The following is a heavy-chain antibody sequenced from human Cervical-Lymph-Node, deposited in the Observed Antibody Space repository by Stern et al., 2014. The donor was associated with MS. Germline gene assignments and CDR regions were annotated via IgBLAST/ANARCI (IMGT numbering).Heavy chain of an antibody. V-gene: IGHV4-31*03. CDR2: IYYSGST. D-gene: IGHD3-22*01. CDR3: ARLSADSSGYYYVASDY. Sequence: HVQLQESGPGLVKPSQTLSLTCTVSGGSISSGGYYWSWIRQHPGKGLEWIGYIYYSGSTYYNPSLQSRVTISLDTSKNQFSLNLSSVAVADTAVYYCARLSADSSGYYYVASDYWGQGTLVTVSS. J-gene: IGHJ4*02. CDR1: GGSISSGGYY.